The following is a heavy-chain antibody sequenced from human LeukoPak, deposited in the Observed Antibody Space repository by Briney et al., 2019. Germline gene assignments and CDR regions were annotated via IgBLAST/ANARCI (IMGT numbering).Heavy chain of an antibody. CDR1: EFTFSNYA. V-gene: IGHV3-23*01. CDR2: ISGSGGST. D-gene: IGHD3-16*01. Sequence: PGGSLRLSCAASEFTFSNYAMNWVRQAPGKGLEWVSGISGSGGSTYYADSVKGRFTISRDNSRNTLYLQMNTLRAEDTAVYYCAKDREYSYVYDAFDIWGQGTLVTVSS. J-gene: IGHJ3*02. CDR3: AKDREYSYVYDAFDI.